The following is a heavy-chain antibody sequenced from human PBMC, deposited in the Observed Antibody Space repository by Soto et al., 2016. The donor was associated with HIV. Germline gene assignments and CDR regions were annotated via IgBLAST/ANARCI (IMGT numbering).Heavy chain of an antibody. D-gene: IGHD3-10*01. J-gene: IGHJ6*02. CDR2: INWNGGST. Sequence: EEQLVESGGGLVQPGGSLRLSCAASGFTFDDYGMSWVRQAPGKGLKWVSGINWNGGSTSYADSVKGRFTISRDNAKNSLYLQMNSLRAEDTALYYCARDRGYYYGSGSSKAVYYYGMDVWGQGTTVTVSS. V-gene: IGHV3-20*04. CDR1: GFTFDDYG. CDR3: ARDRGYYYGSGSSKAVYYYGMDV.